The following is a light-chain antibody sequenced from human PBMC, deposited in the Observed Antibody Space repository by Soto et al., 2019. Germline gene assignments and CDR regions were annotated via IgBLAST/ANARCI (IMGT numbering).Light chain of an antibody. CDR3: QQFNNYPLT. Sequence: DIQMTQSPSTLSASVGDRVTITCRASQSISNWLAWYQQKPGKAPKLLIYKASSLESGVPSRFSGGGSGTEFTLTISSLQPDDFATYYCQQFNNYPLTFGGGTMV. CDR1: QSISNW. V-gene: IGKV1-5*03. CDR2: KAS. J-gene: IGKJ4*01.